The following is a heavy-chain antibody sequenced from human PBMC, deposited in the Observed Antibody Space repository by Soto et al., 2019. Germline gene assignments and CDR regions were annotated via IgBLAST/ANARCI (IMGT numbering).Heavy chain of an antibody. CDR3: AKALYGSSSSPIGH. CDR1: GFTFYDYA. V-gene: IGHV3-43*01. D-gene: IGHD6-13*01. J-gene: IGHJ1*01. CDR2: ISWDGSRS. Sequence: GGSLRLSCAASGFTFYDYAMHWVRQAPGKGLEWVSLISWDGSRSYYADSVKGRFTTSRDNANNSLYLQMNSLNPEDTAFYYCAKALYGSSSSPIGHWGQGTLVTVSS.